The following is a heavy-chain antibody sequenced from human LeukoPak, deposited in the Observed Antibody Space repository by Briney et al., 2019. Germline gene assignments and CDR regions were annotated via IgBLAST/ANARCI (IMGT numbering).Heavy chain of an antibody. V-gene: IGHV1-2*02. Sequence: ASVKASCKAFGYTFTGYYMHWVRQAPGQGLEWMGWINPNSGGTNYAQNFQGRVTMTRDTSISTAYTELSRLRSDDTAVYYCARELTADPDYFDYWGQGTLVTVSS. CDR2: INPNSGGT. CDR1: GYTFTGYY. CDR3: ARELTADPDYFDY. J-gene: IGHJ4*02. D-gene: IGHD3-9*01.